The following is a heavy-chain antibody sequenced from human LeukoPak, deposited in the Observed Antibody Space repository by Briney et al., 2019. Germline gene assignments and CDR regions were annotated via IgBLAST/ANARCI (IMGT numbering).Heavy chain of an antibody. J-gene: IGHJ4*02. V-gene: IGHV4-39*07. CDR3: ARVIQWEVERYYFDY. Sequence: SETLSLTCTVSGGSISSSSYYWGWIRQPPGKGLECIGSIYYSGSTYYNPSLKSRVTISVDTSKSQFSLKLSSVTAADTAVYYCARVIQWEVERYYFDYWGQGTLVTVSS. CDR2: IYYSGST. D-gene: IGHD1-26*01. CDR1: GGSISSSSYY.